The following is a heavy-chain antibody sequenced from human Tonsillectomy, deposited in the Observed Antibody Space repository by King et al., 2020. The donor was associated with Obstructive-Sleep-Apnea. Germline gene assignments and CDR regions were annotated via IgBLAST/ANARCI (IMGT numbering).Heavy chain of an antibody. Sequence: VQLVESGGGVVQPGRSLRLSCAASGFTFSSYAMHWVRQAPGKGLEWVAVISYDGSNKYYADSVKGRFTISRDNSKNTLYLQMNSLRAEDTAVYYCARDQEYDSSGYFDYWGQGTLVTVSS. CDR3: ARDQEYDSSGYFDY. J-gene: IGHJ4*02. CDR1: GFTFSSYA. D-gene: IGHD3-22*01. CDR2: ISYDGSNK. V-gene: IGHV3-30*04.